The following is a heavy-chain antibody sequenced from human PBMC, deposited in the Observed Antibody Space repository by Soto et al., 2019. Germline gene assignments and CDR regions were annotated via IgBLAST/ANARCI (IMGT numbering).Heavy chain of an antibody. Sequence: GGSLRLSCAASGFTFSSYGMHWVRQAPGKGLEWVAVISYDGSNKYYADSVKGRFTISRDNSKNTLYLQMNSLRAEDTAVYYCAKDWVWQQLVRWYYFDYWGQGTLVTVSS. V-gene: IGHV3-30*18. J-gene: IGHJ4*02. CDR2: ISYDGSNK. D-gene: IGHD6-13*01. CDR3: AKDWVWQQLVRWYYFDY. CDR1: GFTFSSYG.